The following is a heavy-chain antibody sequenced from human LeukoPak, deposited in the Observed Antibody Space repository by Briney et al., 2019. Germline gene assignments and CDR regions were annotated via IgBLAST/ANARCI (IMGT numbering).Heavy chain of an antibody. CDR3: ARRSGYYDSSGYYGYYMDV. CDR2: INWNGGST. J-gene: IGHJ6*03. CDR1: GFTFDDYG. Sequence: GGSLRLSCAASGFTFDDYGMSWVRQAPGKGLEWVSGINWNGGSTGYADSVKGRFTISRDNVKNSLYLQMNSLRAEDTALYHCARRSGYYDSSGYYGYYMDVWGKGTTVTVSS. D-gene: IGHD3-22*01. V-gene: IGHV3-20*01.